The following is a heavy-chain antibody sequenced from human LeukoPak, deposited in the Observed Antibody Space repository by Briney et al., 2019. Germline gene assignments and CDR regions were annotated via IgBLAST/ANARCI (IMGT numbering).Heavy chain of an antibody. V-gene: IGHV1-2*02. CDR2: INPDSGGT. D-gene: IGHD1-1*01. CDR1: GYTFTEYF. J-gene: IGHJ4*02. CDR3: ARGKGGPYMPLFDY. Sequence: ASVKVSCKASGYTFTEYFIHWIRQAPGQGLEWMGWINPDSGGTSVAQEFQGRLTMTRDTSINTTYMELSSLRSDDTAVYYCARGKGGPYMPLFDYWGQGTLVTVSS.